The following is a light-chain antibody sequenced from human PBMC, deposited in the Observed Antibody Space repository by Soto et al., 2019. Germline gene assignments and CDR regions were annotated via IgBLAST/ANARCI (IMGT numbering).Light chain of an antibody. V-gene: IGLV1-40*01. CDR3: LSFDSSLSVV. Sequence: QPVLTQPPSVSGAPGQRVTISCTGSSSNIGAGYDVHWYQQLPGRAPKLLIYGNTNRPSGVPDRFSGSKSGTSASLAITGLQAEDGADYYCLSFDSSLSVVFGGGTKVTVL. J-gene: IGLJ2*01. CDR1: SSNIGAGYD. CDR2: GNT.